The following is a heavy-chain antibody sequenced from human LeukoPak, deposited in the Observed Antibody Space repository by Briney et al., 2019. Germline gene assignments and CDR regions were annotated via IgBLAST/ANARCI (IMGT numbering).Heavy chain of an antibody. CDR2: ISYSGST. D-gene: IGHD3-22*01. J-gene: IGHJ4*02. CDR1: GGSISSSSYY. Sequence: SETLSLTCTVSGGSISSSSYYWGWIRQPPGKGLEWIGSISYSGSTYYNPSLKSRVTISVDTSKNQFSLKRSSVAAADTAVYYCARSVDSLLNFDYWGQGTLVTVSS. CDR3: ARSVDSLLNFDY. V-gene: IGHV4-39*01.